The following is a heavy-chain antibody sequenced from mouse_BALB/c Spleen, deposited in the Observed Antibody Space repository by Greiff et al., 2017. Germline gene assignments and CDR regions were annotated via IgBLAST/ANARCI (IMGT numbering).Heavy chain of an antibody. CDR3: AREGYDYGSSHDWFYDV. V-gene: IGHV5-17*01. CDR2: ISGDSSTI. D-gene: IGHD1-1*01. Sequence: EVMLVESGGGLVKPGGSLKLSCAASGFTFSDYGMQWVRQAPEKGLEWVAYISGDSSTIYYADSVKGRFTFSRDNAKKTLFLQMTSLRSEDTAMYYCAREGYDYGSSHDWFYDVWGTGTTVTVSS. CDR1: GFTFSDYG. J-gene: IGHJ1*03.